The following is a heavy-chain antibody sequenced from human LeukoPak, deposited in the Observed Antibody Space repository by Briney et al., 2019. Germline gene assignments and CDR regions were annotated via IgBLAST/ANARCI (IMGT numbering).Heavy chain of an antibody. Sequence: TSVKVSCKASGYTLTAYYIDWVRQAPGQGLEWIGRINPNSGGTDYAQNFQGRVTMTRDTSISTAYMELSRLRSDDTAVYYCARGYCSGGTCYLVENWLDPWGQGTLVTVSS. D-gene: IGHD2-15*01. J-gene: IGHJ5*02. CDR2: INPNSGGT. CDR3: ARGYCSGGTCYLVENWLDP. V-gene: IGHV1-2*06. CDR1: GYTLTAYY.